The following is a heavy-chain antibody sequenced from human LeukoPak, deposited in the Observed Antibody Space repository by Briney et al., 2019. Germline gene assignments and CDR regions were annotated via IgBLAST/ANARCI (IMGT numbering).Heavy chain of an antibody. V-gene: IGHV4-31*03. Sequence: SETLSLTCTVSGGSISSDSYYWSWIRQHPEKGLEWIGYIYYSGSTYYKPSLKSRVAMSVDTSKNQFSLKLSSVTAADTAVYYCARGSGSYPYYFDYWGQGTLVTVSS. J-gene: IGHJ4*02. CDR3: ARGSGSYPYYFDY. CDR1: GGSISSDSYY. CDR2: IYYSGST. D-gene: IGHD1-26*01.